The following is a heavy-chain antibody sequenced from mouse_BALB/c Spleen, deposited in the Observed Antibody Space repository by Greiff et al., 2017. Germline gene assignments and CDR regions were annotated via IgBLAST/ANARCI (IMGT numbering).Heavy chain of an antibody. Sequence: EVQRVESGGGLVKPGGSLKLSCAASGFTFSSYAMSWVRQSPEKRLEWVAEISSGGSYTYYPDTVTGRFTISRDNAKNTLYLEMSSLRSEDTAMYYCARYDPAWFAYWGQGTLVTVSA. CDR1: GFTFSSYA. V-gene: IGHV5-9-4*01. D-gene: IGHD2-12*01. CDR2: ISSGGSYT. J-gene: IGHJ3*01. CDR3: ARYDPAWFAY.